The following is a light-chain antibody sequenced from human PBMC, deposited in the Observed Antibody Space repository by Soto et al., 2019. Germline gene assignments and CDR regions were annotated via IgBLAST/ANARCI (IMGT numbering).Light chain of an antibody. CDR1: QSVDNN. V-gene: IGKV3-15*01. J-gene: IGKJ1*01. CDR3: QQYNDWPQT. CDR2: AAS. Sequence: EIVMTQSPATLSVSPGKRATLSCRASQSVDNNLAWYQQQPGQAPRLLVYAASTRATGLPAKYSASGSGTEFTLTISSLQSEDFAVYYCQQYNDWPQTFGQGTKVEIK.